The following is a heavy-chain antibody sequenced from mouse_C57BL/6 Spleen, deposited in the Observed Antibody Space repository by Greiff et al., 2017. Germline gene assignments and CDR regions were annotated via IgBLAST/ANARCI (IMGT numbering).Heavy chain of an antibody. Sequence: EVKLVESGGGLVQPGGSLSLSCAASGFTFTDYYMSWVRQPPGKALEWLGFIRNKANGYTTEYSASVKGRFTISRDNSQSILYLQMNALRAEDSATYYCARYATTDYFDYWGHGTTLTVSS. CDR1: GFTFTDYY. J-gene: IGHJ2*01. CDR2: IRNKANGYTT. V-gene: IGHV7-3*01. CDR3: ARYATTDYFDY.